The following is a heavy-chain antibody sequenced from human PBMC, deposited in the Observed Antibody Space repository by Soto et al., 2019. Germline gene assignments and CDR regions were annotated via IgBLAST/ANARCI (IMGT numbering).Heavy chain of an antibody. CDR3: ARSRSGAVADSFDS. D-gene: IGHD3-10*01. J-gene: IGHJ4*02. CDR2: VSSDGSAK. V-gene: IGHV3-30*04. Sequence: QVHLVESGGGAVQPGRSLRLSCAASGFTFRRHAVHWVRQAPGKGLEWVAVVSSDGSAKYYLDSVKGRFTSSRDNSKNTAFLQLNSLSSEDTAVYYCARSRSGAVADSFDSWGQGTLVTVST. CDR1: GFTFRRHA.